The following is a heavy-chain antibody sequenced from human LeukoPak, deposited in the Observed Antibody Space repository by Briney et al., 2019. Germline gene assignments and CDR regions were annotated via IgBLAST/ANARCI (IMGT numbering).Heavy chain of an antibody. CDR1: GFTFSSYA. CDR3: AKVGFIGVPAARFDY. J-gene: IGHJ4*02. D-gene: IGHD2-2*01. V-gene: IGHV3-23*01. CDR2: ISGSGGST. Sequence: GGSLRLSCAASGFTFSSYAMSWVRQAPGKGLEWVSAISGSGGSTYYADSVKGRFTISRDNSKNTLYLQVNSLRAEDTAVYYCAKVGFIGVPAARFDYWGQGTLVTVSS.